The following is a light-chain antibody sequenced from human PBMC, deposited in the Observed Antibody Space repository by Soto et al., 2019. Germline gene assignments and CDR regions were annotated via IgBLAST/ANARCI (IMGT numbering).Light chain of an antibody. CDR1: SSNIGKNY. CDR3: GTWDTSLTVVL. V-gene: IGLV1-51*02. CDR2: ETN. Sequence: QSVLTQLPSVSAASGQKVTISCSGSSSNIGKNYVSWYQQLPGTAPKLLIYETNKRPSGIPDRFSGSKSGTSATLGISGLQTGDEADYYCGTWDTSLTVVLFGGGTQLTVL. J-gene: IGLJ2*01.